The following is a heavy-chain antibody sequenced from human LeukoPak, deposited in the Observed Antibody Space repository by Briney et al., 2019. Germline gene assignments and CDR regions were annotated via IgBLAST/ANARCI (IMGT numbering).Heavy chain of an antibody. CDR2: INPNSGGT. J-gene: IGHJ4*02. Sequence: ASVKVSCKASGYTFTGYYMHWVRQAPGQGLEWMAWINPNSGGTNYAQKFQGRVTMTRDTSISAAYMELSRMRSDDTAVYYCARDSMGYCNADSCYSHFDYWGQGTLVTVSS. D-gene: IGHD2-15*01. CDR3: ARDSMGYCNADSCYSHFDY. CDR1: GYTFTGYY. V-gene: IGHV1-2*02.